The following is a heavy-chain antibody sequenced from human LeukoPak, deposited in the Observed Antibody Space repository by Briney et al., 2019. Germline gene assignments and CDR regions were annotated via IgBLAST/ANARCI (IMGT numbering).Heavy chain of an antibody. CDR2: IRYDGSNK. D-gene: IGHD3-22*01. V-gene: IGHV3-30*02. CDR1: GFTFSSYG. J-gene: IGHJ4*02. CDR3: VKDSSVYYSDSRDFDY. Sequence: AGGSLRLSCAASGFTFSSYGMHWVRQAPGKGLEWVTFIRYDGSNKYYADSVKGRFTISRDNSKNTLYLQMNSLRAEDTAVYYCVKDSSVYYSDSRDFDYWGQGTLVTVSS.